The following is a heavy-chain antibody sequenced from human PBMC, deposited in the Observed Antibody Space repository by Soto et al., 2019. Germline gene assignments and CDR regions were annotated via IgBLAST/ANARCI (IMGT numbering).Heavy chain of an antibody. Sequence: PGESLKISCKGSGYTFTNFWISWVRQTPGKGLEWMGRLDPRDSFTSHSPAFQGHVTFSTDKSITTAYLQWSSLKGSDTARYYCARQKSAVTHAFDIWGQGTMVTVSS. CDR3: ARQKSAVTHAFDI. CDR2: LDPRDSFT. V-gene: IGHV5-10-1*01. J-gene: IGHJ3*02. CDR1: GYTFTNFW. D-gene: IGHD4-17*01.